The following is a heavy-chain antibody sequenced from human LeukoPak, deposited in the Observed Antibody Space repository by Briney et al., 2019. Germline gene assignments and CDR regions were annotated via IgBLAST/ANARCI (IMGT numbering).Heavy chain of an antibody. CDR2: INPSGGST. Sequence: ASVKVSCKASGYTFTSYYMHWVRQAPGQGLEWMGIINPSGGSTSYAQKFQGRVTITADESTSTAYMELSSLRSEDTAVYYCARDQRAYCGGDCLDAFDIWGQGTMVTVSS. CDR1: GYTFTSYY. CDR3: ARDQRAYCGGDCLDAFDI. V-gene: IGHV1-46*01. D-gene: IGHD2-21*02. J-gene: IGHJ3*02.